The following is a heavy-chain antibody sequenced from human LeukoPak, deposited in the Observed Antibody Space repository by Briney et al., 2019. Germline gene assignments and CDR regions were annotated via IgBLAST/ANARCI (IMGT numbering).Heavy chain of an antibody. CDR1: GFTVITYG. J-gene: IGHJ4*02. Sequence: SGGSLRLSCGAAGFTVITYGMSGFRQAPGKGLEWVSSISSTGGNTHYADSVKGRFTVSRDNSENTLYLEMNSLRPDDTAVYYCAKGEYSSSWYLGIYWGQGTLVTVSS. D-gene: IGHD6-13*01. V-gene: IGHV3-23*01. CDR2: ISSTGGNT. CDR3: AKGEYSSSWYLGIY.